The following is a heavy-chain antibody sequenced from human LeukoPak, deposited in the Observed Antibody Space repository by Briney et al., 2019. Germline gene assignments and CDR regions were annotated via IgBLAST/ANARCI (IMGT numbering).Heavy chain of an antibody. Sequence: PGGSLRLSCAASGFTFDDYAMHWVRQAPGKGLEWVSGISWNSGSIGYADSVKGRFTISRDNAKNSLYLQMNSLRAEDTALYYSVLVAARHRDIDYWGQGTLVTVSS. CDR3: VLVAARHRDIDY. CDR1: GFTFDDYA. J-gene: IGHJ4*02. CDR2: ISWNSGSI. V-gene: IGHV3-9*01. D-gene: IGHD6-6*01.